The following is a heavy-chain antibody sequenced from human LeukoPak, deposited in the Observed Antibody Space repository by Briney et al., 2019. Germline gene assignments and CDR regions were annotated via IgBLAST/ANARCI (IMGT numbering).Heavy chain of an antibody. CDR3: ARGGGDY. J-gene: IGHJ4*02. CDR1: GFTVSSNY. V-gene: IGHV3-7*01. D-gene: IGHD1-26*01. Sequence: GGSLRLSCAASGFTVSSNYMSWVRQAPGRGLEWVANIKQDGSDKKYVDSVKGRFTISRDNAKNSLYLRMDSLRDVDTAVYYCARGGGDYWGQGTLVTVTS. CDR2: IKQDGSDK.